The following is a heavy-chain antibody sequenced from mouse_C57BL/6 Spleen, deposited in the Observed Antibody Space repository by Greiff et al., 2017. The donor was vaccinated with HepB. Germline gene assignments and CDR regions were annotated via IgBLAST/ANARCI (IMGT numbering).Heavy chain of an antibody. Sequence: EVQGVESGEGLVKPGGSLKLSCAASGFTFSSYAMSWVRQTPEKRLEWVAYISSGGDYIYYADTVKGRFTISRDNARNTLYLQMSSLKSEDTAMYYCTRDYGSSRFAYWGQGTLVTVSA. V-gene: IGHV5-9-1*02. CDR3: TRDYGSSRFAY. J-gene: IGHJ3*01. CDR1: GFTFSSYA. D-gene: IGHD1-1*01. CDR2: ISSGGDYI.